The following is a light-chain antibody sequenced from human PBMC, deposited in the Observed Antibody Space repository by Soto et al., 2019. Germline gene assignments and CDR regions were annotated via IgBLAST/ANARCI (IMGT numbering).Light chain of an antibody. CDR1: SSNIGAGSD. V-gene: IGLV1-40*01. CDR3: KSYAGSNTYV. CDR2: ANT. Sequence: QSVLTQPPSVSGAPGQRVTISCTGSSSNIGAGSDVHWYQQLPGTAPKLLIYANTNRPSGVPDRFSGSKSGNTASLTVSGLQAADEADYFCKSYAGSNTYVFGSGTKVTVL. J-gene: IGLJ1*01.